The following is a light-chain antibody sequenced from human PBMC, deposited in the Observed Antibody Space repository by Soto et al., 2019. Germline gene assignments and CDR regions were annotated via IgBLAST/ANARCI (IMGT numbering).Light chain of an antibody. J-gene: IGLJ1*01. V-gene: IGLV2-14*01. CDR3: SSYTPSSSLGYV. CDR2: EVR. Sequence: QSALTQPASVSGSPGQSITISCTGSSSDIGTYDYVSWYQQHPDKAPKLMIYEVRNRPSGVSNRFSGSKSGNTASLTISGLQAEDEADYYCSSYTPSSSLGYVFGTGTKLTVL. CDR1: SSDIGTYDY.